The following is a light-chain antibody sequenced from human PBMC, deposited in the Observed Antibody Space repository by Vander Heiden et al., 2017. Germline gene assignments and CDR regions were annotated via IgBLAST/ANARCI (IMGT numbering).Light chain of an antibody. V-gene: IGKV3-20*01. CDR1: QSVNNNY. J-gene: IGKJ5*01. CDR3: QQDGSSLIT. CDR2: GAS. Sequence: EIVLTQSPGTLSSSPGERATLSCRASQSVNNNYLAWYQQKPGQAPRLLIYGASNRAAGIPDRFSGSGSGTDFTLTISRLEPEDFAVYYCQQDGSSLITFGQGTRLETK.